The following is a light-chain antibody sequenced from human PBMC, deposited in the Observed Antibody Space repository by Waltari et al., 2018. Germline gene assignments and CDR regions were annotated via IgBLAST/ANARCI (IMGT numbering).Light chain of an antibody. CDR2: DVT. J-gene: IGLJ2*01. CDR1: SSAVGDYNF. Sequence: QSVLTQPRSVSGAPGQSVTISCTGPSSAVGDYNFVSWYQQHPGKAPKLLIYDVTKRPSGVPYRFSGSKSGNTASLSISVLQAEDEADYYCSSYAGSSTYVVFGGGTKLTVL. CDR3: SSYAGSSTYVV. V-gene: IGLV2-11*01.